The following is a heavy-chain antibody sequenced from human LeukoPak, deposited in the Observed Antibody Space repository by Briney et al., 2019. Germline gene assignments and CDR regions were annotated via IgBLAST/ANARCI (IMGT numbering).Heavy chain of an antibody. CDR3: ARSLRRDCDSTSCWATLDI. J-gene: IGHJ3*02. Sequence: GGSLRLSCAASGFSFSDYYTSWIRQAPGKGLEWVSYIIGSTTYTNYADSVKGRFTISRDNAKNSLYLQMNSLRAEDTAVYYCARSLRRDCDSTSCWATLDIWGQGTMVTVSS. V-gene: IGHV3-11*03. CDR1: GFSFSDYY. CDR2: IIGSTTYT. D-gene: IGHD2-2*01.